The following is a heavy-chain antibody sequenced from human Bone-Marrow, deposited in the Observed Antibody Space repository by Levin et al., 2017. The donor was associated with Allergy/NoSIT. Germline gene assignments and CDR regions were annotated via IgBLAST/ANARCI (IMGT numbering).Heavy chain of an antibody. V-gene: IGHV1-8*01. Sequence: ASVKVSCKASGYTFTSYDINWVRQATGQGLEWMGWMNPNSGNTGYAQKFQGRVTMTRNTSISTAYMELSSLRSEDTAVYYCARGDTAKNWFDPWGQGTLVTVSS. CDR2: MNPNSGNT. J-gene: IGHJ5*02. CDR3: ARGDTAKNWFDP. CDR1: GYTFTSYD. D-gene: IGHD5-18*01.